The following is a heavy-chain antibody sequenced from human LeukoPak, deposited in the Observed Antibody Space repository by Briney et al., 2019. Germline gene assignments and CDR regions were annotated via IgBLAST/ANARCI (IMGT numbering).Heavy chain of an antibody. J-gene: IGHJ2*01. Sequence: PGGSLRLSCAASGFTVSSNYMSWVRQAPGKGLEWVSVIYSGGSTYYADSVKGRFTISRDNSKNTLYLQMNSLRAEDTAVYYCAREQHYSMIVVARSYWYFDLWGRGTLVTVSS. CDR2: IYSGGST. CDR3: AREQHYSMIVVARSYWYFDL. CDR1: GFTVSSNY. D-gene: IGHD3-22*01. V-gene: IGHV3-66*01.